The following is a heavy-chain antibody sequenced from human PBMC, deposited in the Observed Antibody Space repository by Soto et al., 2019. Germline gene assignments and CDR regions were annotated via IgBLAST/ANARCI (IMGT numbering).Heavy chain of an antibody. CDR1: GYTFTSYA. V-gene: IGHV1-3*01. D-gene: IGHD2-15*01. CDR2: INAGNGNT. J-gene: IGHJ3*02. CDR3: ARGCSGGSCYSFFAFDI. Sequence: ASVKVSCKASGYTFTSYAMHWVRQAPGQRLEWMGWINAGNGNTKYSQKFQGRVTMTRDTSTSTVYMELSSLRSEDTAVYYCARGCSGGSCYSFFAFDIWGQGTMVTVSS.